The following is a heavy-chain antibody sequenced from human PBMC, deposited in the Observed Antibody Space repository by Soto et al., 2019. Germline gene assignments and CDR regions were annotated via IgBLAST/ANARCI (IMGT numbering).Heavy chain of an antibody. Sequence: SETLSLTCTVSGGSISSYYWSWIRQPPGKGLEWIGYIYYSGSTNYNPSLKSRVTISVDTSKNQFSLKLSSVTAADTAVYYCARDKGRVAAAATWYYYGMDVWGQGTTVTVS. CDR1: GGSISSYY. CDR3: ARDKGRVAAAATWYYYGMDV. D-gene: IGHD6-13*01. J-gene: IGHJ6*02. V-gene: IGHV4-59*01. CDR2: IYYSGST.